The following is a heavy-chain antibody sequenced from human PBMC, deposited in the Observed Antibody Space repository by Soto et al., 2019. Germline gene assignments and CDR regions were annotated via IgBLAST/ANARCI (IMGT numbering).Heavy chain of an antibody. CDR3: ARGYIYSMDV. Sequence: SETLSLTCTVSGGSINNNYWSWIRQPPGKGVEWIGYIHSSGSTYYNPSLKSRVTISLDTPKSQFSLKLSSVTAADTAVYYCARGYIYSMDVWGKGTTVTVSS. V-gene: IGHV4-4*09. CDR2: IHSSGST. D-gene: IGHD5-18*01. J-gene: IGHJ6*03. CDR1: GGSINNNY.